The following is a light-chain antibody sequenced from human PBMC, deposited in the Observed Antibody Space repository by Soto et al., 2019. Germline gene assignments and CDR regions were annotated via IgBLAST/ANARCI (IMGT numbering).Light chain of an antibody. J-gene: IGKJ1*01. CDR3: QQCCSSPWT. CDR1: QTISSNF. CDR2: GVS. V-gene: IGKV3-20*01. Sequence: EIVLTQSPGTLSLSPGEGVTLACRARQTISSNFLAWYQQKPGQAPSLLIYGVSIRATGIPDRFSGSGSVTHFTLPITRLEPEDFAVYYCQQCCSSPWTFGQGTPVEIK.